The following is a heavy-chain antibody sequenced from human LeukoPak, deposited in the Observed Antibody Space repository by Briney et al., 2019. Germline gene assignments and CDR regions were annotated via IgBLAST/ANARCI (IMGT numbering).Heavy chain of an antibody. Sequence: SVKVSCKASGGTFSSYTISWVRQAPGQGLEWMGGIIPIFGTANYAQKFQGRVTITTDESTSTAYMELSSLRSEDTAVYYWARDQGYSYGYGNFDYWGQGTLVTVSS. D-gene: IGHD5-18*01. CDR2: IIPIFGTA. V-gene: IGHV1-69*05. CDR1: GGTFSSYT. CDR3: ARDQGYSYGYGNFDY. J-gene: IGHJ4*02.